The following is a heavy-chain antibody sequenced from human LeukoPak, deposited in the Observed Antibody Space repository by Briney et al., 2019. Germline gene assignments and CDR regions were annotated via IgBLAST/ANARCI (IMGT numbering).Heavy chain of an antibody. J-gene: IGHJ4*02. V-gene: IGHV4-61*02. CDR2: IYTSGST. Sequence: NPSQTLSLTCTVSGGSISSGSYYWSWIRQPAGKGLEWIGRIYTSGSTNYNPSLKSRVTISVDTSKNQSSLKLSSVTAADTAVYYCATTYYDILTGYARKTIFDYWGQGTLVTVSS. D-gene: IGHD3-9*01. CDR1: GGSISSGSYY. CDR3: ATTYYDILTGYARKTIFDY.